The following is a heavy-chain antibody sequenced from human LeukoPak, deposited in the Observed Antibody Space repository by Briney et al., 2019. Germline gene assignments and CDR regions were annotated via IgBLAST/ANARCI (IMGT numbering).Heavy chain of an antibody. V-gene: IGHV3-74*01. CDR3: VSFYVTY. Sequence: GGSLRLSCAASGNYWMHWVRQVPGKGLVWVSHINSDGSWTSYADSVKGRFTISKDNAKNTVYLQMNSLRAEDTAVYYCVSFYVTYWGRGTLVTVSS. CDR2: INSDGSWT. CDR1: GNYW. J-gene: IGHJ4*02. D-gene: IGHD2/OR15-2a*01.